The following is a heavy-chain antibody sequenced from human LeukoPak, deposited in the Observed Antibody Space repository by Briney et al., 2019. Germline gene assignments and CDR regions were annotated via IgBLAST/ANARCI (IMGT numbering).Heavy chain of an antibody. CDR2: ISSSTTTI. D-gene: IGHD3-3*01. V-gene: IGHV3-48*01. Sequence: GGSQRLSCAASEFIFSDYAMNWVRQAQGKGLEWISYISSSTTTIYYADSVKGRFTISRDNAKSSLFLQMNSLRAEDTAVYYCASGYDFSSGSKRGFDNWGQGTRVTVSS. J-gene: IGHJ4*02. CDR3: ASGYDFSSGSKRGFDN. CDR1: EFIFSDYA.